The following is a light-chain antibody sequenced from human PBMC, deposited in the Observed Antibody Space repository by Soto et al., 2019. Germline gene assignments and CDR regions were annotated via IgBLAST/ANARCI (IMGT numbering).Light chain of an antibody. J-gene: IGLJ2*01. Sequence: SVLTQPPSASGTPGQRVTISCSGSSSNIGSNTVNWYQQLPGTAPKLLIYNNNQRPSGVPDRFSGSKSGTSTSLAISGLQSEDEADYYCAAWDDSLLFGGGTKVTAL. CDR1: SSNIGSNT. V-gene: IGLV1-44*01. CDR3: AAWDDSLL. CDR2: NNN.